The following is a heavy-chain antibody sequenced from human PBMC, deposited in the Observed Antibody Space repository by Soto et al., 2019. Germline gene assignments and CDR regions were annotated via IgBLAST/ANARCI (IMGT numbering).Heavy chain of an antibody. J-gene: IGHJ4*02. Sequence: SETLSLTCTVSGGSISSYYWSWIRQPPGKGLEWIGSIYYRRTTTYHPSLKRRVTISVDTSKNQFSLKLSSVTAADPAVYFCARHDLYRSGWYYFDYWGQGTLVTVSS. CDR1: GGSISSYY. D-gene: IGHD6-19*01. CDR2: IYYRRTT. V-gene: IGHV4-59*08. CDR3: ARHDLYRSGWYYFDY.